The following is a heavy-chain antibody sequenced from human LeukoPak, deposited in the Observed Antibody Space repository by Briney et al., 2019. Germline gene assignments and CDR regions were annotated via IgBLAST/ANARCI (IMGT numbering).Heavy chain of an antibody. D-gene: IGHD3-10*01. CDR3: AIIYGSGSYLDY. Sequence: SETLSLTCTVSGGSISSYYWSWIRQPPGKGLEWIGEINHSGSTNYNPSLKSRVTISVDTSKNQFSLKLSSVTAADTAVYYCAIIYGSGSYLDYWGQGTLVTVSS. V-gene: IGHV4-34*01. J-gene: IGHJ4*02. CDR2: INHSGST. CDR1: GGSISSYY.